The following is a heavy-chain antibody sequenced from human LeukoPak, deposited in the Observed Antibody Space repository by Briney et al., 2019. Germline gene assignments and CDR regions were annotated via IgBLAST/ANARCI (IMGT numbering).Heavy chain of an antibody. Sequence: GGSLRLSCAASGFTFSDYYMSWIRQAPGKGLEWVSYISSSGGTIFYSDSVKGRFTISRDNAKNSLHLQMNSLRAEDTAVYYCAELGITMIGGVWGKGTTVTISS. CDR1: GFTFSDYY. D-gene: IGHD3-10*02. CDR2: ISSSGGTI. J-gene: IGHJ6*04. V-gene: IGHV3-11*04. CDR3: AELGITMIGGV.